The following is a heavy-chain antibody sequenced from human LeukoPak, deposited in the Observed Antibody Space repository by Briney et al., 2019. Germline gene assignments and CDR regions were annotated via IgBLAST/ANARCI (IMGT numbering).Heavy chain of an antibody. CDR2: VSGSGGST. CDR1: GFTFSSYA. Sequence: GGSLRLSCAASGFTFSSYAMRWIRQAPGKGLEWVSSVSGSGGSTYYADSVKGRFTISRDNSKNTLYLQMNSLRAEDTAVYYCAKPRAVGVNAFFDYWGPGTLVTVSS. J-gene: IGHJ4*02. CDR3: AKPRAVGVNAFFDY. V-gene: IGHV3-23*01.